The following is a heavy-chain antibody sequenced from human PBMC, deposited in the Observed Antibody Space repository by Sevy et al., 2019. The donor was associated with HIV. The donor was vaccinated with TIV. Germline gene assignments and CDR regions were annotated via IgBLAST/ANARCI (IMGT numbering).Heavy chain of an antibody. D-gene: IGHD1-26*01. CDR2: ISSGSSYI. CDR1: GFTFSSYSLSSYS. J-gene: IGHJ6*02. V-gene: IGHV3-21*01. Sequence: GGSLRLSCAASGFTFSSYSLSSYSMNWVRQAPGKGLEWVSSISSGSSYIFYADSVKGRFTISRDNAKNSLYLQMNSLRAEDTSVYYCARDRGVGTSSYGMDVWVQGTTVTVSS. CDR3: ARDRGVGTSSYGMDV.